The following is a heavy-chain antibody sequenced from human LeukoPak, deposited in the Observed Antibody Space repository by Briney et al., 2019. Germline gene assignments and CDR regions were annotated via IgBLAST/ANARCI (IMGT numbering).Heavy chain of an antibody. D-gene: IGHD2-21*01. Sequence: SVKVSCKASGGTFSSYTISWVRQAPGQGLEWMGRIITILGIANYAQKFQGRVTITADKSTSTAYMELSSLRSEDTAVYYCARDPIVVVKNQPYYFDYWGQGTLVTVSS. CDR2: IITILGIA. J-gene: IGHJ4*02. CDR3: ARDPIVVVKNQPYYFDY. V-gene: IGHV1-69*10. CDR1: GGTFSSYT.